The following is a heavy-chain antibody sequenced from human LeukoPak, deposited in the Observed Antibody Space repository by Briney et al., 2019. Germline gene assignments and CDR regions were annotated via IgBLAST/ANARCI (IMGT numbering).Heavy chain of an antibody. CDR3: ARYLGFGELRTYYYGMDV. J-gene: IGHJ6*02. CDR2: IYSGGST. CDR1: GFTVSSNY. D-gene: IGHD3-10*01. V-gene: IGHV3-53*01. Sequence: GGSLRLSCAASGFTVSSNYMSWVRQAPGKGLEWVSVIYSGGSTYYADSVKGRFTISRDNSKNTLYPQMNSLRAEGTAVYYCARYLGFGELRTYYYGMDVWGQGTTVTVSS.